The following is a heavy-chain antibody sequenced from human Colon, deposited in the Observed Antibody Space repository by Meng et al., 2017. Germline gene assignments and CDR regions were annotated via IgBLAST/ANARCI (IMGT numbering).Heavy chain of an antibody. Sequence: SETLSLTCAVYGGSFSGYYWSWIRQPPGKGLEWIGEINHSGSTNYNPSLKSRVTISVDTSKNQFSLKLSSVTAADTAVYYCARGFPKYYYGSGSYYRAYGMDVWGQGTTDTVSS. J-gene: IGHJ6*02. D-gene: IGHD3-10*01. CDR2: INHSGST. CDR3: ARGFPKYYYGSGSYYRAYGMDV. V-gene: IGHV4-34*01. CDR1: GGSFSGYY.